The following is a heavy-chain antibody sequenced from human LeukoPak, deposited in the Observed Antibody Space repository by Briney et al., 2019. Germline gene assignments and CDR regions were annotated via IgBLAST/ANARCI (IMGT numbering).Heavy chain of an antibody. D-gene: IGHD3-22*01. Sequence: PGGSLRLSCAASGSTFSSYGMHWVRQAPGKGLEWVAVISYDGSNKYYADSVKGRFTISRDNSKNTLYLQMNSLRAEDTAVYYCAKDRYYDHTNHFDYWGQGTLVTVSS. CDR2: ISYDGSNK. CDR3: AKDRYYDHTNHFDY. CDR1: GSTFSSYG. J-gene: IGHJ4*02. V-gene: IGHV3-30*18.